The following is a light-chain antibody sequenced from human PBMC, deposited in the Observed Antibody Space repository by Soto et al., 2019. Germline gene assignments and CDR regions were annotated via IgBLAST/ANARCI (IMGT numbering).Light chain of an antibody. CDR2: DAS. Sequence: VLTKSPGTRSLSPGGRATLSCMASQSVADYIACHQKTPGQAPRLLIYDASNRAIAIPDRFSGRGSGTDFIITISRLEAEDFAVYYFQQYDMPPLTFGGGTKVDIK. V-gene: IGKV3-20*01. CDR1: QSVADY. CDR3: QQYDMPPLT. J-gene: IGKJ4*01.